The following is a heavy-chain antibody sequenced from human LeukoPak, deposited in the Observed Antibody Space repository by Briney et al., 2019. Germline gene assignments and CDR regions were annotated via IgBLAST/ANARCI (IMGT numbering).Heavy chain of an antibody. V-gene: IGHV3-23*01. CDR1: GFTFSSYA. CDR3: AKDAYYGSGSPYYFDY. Sequence: GRSLRLSCAASGFTFSSYAMHWVRQAPGKGLEWVSGISGSGGATYYADSVKGRFTISRDNSKNTLYVQMNSLRAEDTAVYYCAKDAYYGSGSPYYFDYWGQGTLVTVSS. J-gene: IGHJ4*02. CDR2: ISGSGGAT. D-gene: IGHD3-10*01.